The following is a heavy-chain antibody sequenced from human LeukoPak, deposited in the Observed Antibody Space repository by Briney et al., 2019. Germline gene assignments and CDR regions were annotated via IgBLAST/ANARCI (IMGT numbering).Heavy chain of an antibody. V-gene: IGHV4-39*07. D-gene: IGHD2/OR15-2a*01. Sequence: PSETLSLTCTVSGGSISSGTYYWGWIRQPPGKGLEWIGSIYHSGSTYYNPSLKSRVTISVDTSKNQFSLKLSSVTAADTAVYYCARASMGDGFDIWGQGTMVTVSS. CDR1: GGSISSGTYY. J-gene: IGHJ3*02. CDR2: IYHSGST. CDR3: ARASMGDGFDI.